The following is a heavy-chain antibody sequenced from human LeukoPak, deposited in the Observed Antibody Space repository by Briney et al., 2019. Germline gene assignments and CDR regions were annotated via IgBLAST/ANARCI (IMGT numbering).Heavy chain of an antibody. CDR1: EFTYG. J-gene: IGHJ3*02. Sequence: PGGSLRLSCAASEFTYGMNWVRQGPGKGLEWVAVISDDGSSKFYADSVKGRFTIFRDNSKNTLFLQINSLRPEDTAVYYCARVDDLDAFDMWGQGTLVTVSS. CDR3: ARVDDLDAFDM. V-gene: IGHV3-30*03. D-gene: IGHD2-2*03. CDR2: ISDDGSSK.